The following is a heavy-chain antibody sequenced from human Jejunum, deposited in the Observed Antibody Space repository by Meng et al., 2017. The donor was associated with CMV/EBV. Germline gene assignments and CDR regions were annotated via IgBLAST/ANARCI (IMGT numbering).Heavy chain of an antibody. CDR3: ARVVATTVVGYGMDV. CDR2: IYYSGST. J-gene: IGHJ6*02. CDR1: GSISSSSYY. V-gene: IGHV4-39*07. Sequence: GSISSSSYYGGWIRQPPGKGLEWIGSIYYSGSTYYNPSLKSRVTISVDTSKNQFSLKLSFVTAADTAVYYCARVVATTVVGYGMDVWGQGTTVTVSS. D-gene: IGHD5-12*01.